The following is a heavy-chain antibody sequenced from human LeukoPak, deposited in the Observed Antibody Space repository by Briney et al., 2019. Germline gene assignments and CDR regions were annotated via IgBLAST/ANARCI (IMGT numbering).Heavy chain of an antibody. CDR1: GGTFSSYA. J-gene: IGHJ4*02. D-gene: IGHD3-10*01. V-gene: IGHV1-69*01. CDR2: IIPIFGTA. CDR3: ARVLFEYYYGSGSYYPDY. Sequence: SVTVSCKASGGTFSSYAISWVRQAPGQGLEWMGGIIPIFGTANYAQKFQGRVTITADESTSTAYMELSSLRSEDTAVYYCARVLFEYYYGSGSYYPDYWGQGTLDTVSS.